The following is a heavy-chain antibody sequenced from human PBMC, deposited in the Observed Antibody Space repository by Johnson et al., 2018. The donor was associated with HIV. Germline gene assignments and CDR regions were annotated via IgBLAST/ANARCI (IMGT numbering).Heavy chain of an antibody. D-gene: IGHD3-9*01. CDR3: AKDLRVFDWFNAYDAFDI. CDR1: GFTFSSYA. CDR2: ISYDGTDK. Sequence: QVQLVESGGGVVQPGRSLRLSCAASGFTFSSYAMHWVRQAPGNGLEWVAVISYDGTDKFYATSVKGRFTVSRDNSNNILFLQMNSLRADDTAVYYCAKDLRVFDWFNAYDAFDIWGQGTMVTVSS. J-gene: IGHJ3*02. V-gene: IGHV3-30*04.